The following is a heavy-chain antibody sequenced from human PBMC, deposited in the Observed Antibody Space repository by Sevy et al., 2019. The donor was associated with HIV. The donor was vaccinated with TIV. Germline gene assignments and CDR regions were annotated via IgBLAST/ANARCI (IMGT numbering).Heavy chain of an antibody. V-gene: IGHV1-3*01. CDR2: INAGNGNT. D-gene: IGHD2-15*01. Sequence: ASVKVSCKASGYSFTYSAMQWVRQAPGQGLEWMGWINAGNGNTKYSQKFKGRVTITRDTSARTAYLELSSLRPEDTAVYYCAKDAGGGSSYFDYWGLGTLVTVSS. CDR1: GYSFTYSA. CDR3: AKDAGGGSSYFDY. J-gene: IGHJ4*02.